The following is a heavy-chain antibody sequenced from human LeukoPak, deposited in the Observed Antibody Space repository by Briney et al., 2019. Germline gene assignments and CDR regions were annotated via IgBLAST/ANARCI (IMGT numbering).Heavy chain of an antibody. J-gene: IGHJ4*02. CDR1: GGSFSGYY. CDR3: AKSRGN. V-gene: IGHV3-23*01. Sequence: PSETLSLTCAVYGGSFSGYYWSWVRQAPGKGLEWVSAISGSGGSTYYADSVKGRFTISRDNSKNTLYLQMNSLRAEDTAVYYCAKSRGNWGQGTLVTVSS. CDR2: ISGSGGST.